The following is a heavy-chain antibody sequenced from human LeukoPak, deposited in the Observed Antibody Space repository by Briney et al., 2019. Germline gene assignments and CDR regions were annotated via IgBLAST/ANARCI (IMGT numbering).Heavy chain of an antibody. D-gene: IGHD3-22*01. V-gene: IGHV3-48*03. CDR1: GFTFSSYE. Sequence: GGSLRLSCAASGFTFSSYEMNWVRQAPGKGLEWVSYISSSGSTIYYADSVKGRFTISRDNAKNSLYLQMNSLRAEDTAVYYCARVSMASSGYHGGDYWGQGTLVTVSS. CDR3: ARVSMASSGYHGGDY. J-gene: IGHJ4*02. CDR2: ISSSGSTI.